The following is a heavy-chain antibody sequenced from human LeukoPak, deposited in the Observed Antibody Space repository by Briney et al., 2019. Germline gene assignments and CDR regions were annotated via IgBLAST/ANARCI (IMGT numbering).Heavy chain of an antibody. V-gene: IGHV1-69*01. D-gene: IGHD3-22*01. CDR1: GGTFSSYA. CDR3: ATESTDRIVVVYAFDI. J-gene: IGHJ3*02. Sequence: SVKVSCKASGGTFSSYAISWVRQAPGQGLEWMGGIIPIFGTANYAQKFQGRVTITADESTSTAYMELSSLRSEDTAVYYCATESTDRIVVVYAFDIWGQGTMVTVSS. CDR2: IIPIFGTA.